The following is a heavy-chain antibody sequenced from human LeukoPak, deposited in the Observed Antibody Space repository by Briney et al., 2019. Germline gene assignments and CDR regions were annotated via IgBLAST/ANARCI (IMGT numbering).Heavy chain of an antibody. CDR2: ISHSGST. Sequence: SETLSLTCAVYGGSFSGYYWSWIRQPPGKGLEWIGEISHSGSTNYNPSLKSRVTISVDTSKNQFSLKLSSVTAADTAVYYCARRSRNYYDSSGYYYYYYYMDVWGKGTTVTISS. J-gene: IGHJ6*03. D-gene: IGHD3-22*01. CDR1: GGSFSGYY. CDR3: ARRSRNYYDSSGYYYYYYYMDV. V-gene: IGHV4-34*01.